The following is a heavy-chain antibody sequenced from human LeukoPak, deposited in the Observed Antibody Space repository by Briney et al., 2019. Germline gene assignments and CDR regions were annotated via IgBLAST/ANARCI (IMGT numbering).Heavy chain of an antibody. J-gene: IGHJ6*03. Sequence: GGSLRLSCAASGFTFSSYAMSWVRQAPGKGLEWVSSISSSSSYIYYADSVKGRFTISRDNAKNSLYLQMNSLRAEDTAVYYCARVLGSGWFSAYYYYYMDVWGKGTTVTVSS. CDR2: ISSSSSYI. V-gene: IGHV3-21*01. CDR3: ARVLGSGWFSAYYYYYMDV. D-gene: IGHD6-19*01. CDR1: GFTFSSYA.